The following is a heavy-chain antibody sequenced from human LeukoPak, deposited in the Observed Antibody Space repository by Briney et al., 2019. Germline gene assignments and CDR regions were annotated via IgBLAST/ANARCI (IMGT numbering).Heavy chain of an antibody. Sequence: GGSLRLSCAASGFTFSDHYMNWIRQAPGKGLEWVSYISSTGSSMYYADSVKGRFTISRDNAKNSLYLQMNSLRTEDTAVYYCAKVGSYDPFDYWGQGTLVTVSS. CDR2: ISSTGSSM. CDR3: AKVGSYDPFDY. J-gene: IGHJ4*02. D-gene: IGHD5-18*01. CDR1: GFTFSDHY. V-gene: IGHV3-11*01.